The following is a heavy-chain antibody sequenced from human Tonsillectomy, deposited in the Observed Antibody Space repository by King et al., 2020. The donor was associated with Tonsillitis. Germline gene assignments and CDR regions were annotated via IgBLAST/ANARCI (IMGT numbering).Heavy chain of an antibody. CDR1: GCSLSSTNHY. D-gene: IGHD3-16*02. Sequence: QLQESGPGLVKPLETLSLTCTVSGCSLSSTNHYWGWIRQPPGKGLEWIGGIYYSWSTYYNPSLKSPVTISVATSTNHFSLKLSPVTAADTAVYYCAREYYDYLWGSYRYFDYWGQGTLVTVSS. V-gene: IGHV4-39*02. J-gene: IGHJ4*02. CDR2: IYYSWST. CDR3: AREYYDYLWGSYRYFDY.